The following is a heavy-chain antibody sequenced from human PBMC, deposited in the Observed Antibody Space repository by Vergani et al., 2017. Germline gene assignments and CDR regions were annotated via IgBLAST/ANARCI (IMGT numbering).Heavy chain of an antibody. CDR3: ARVKTMVRGVPRRINWFDP. D-gene: IGHD3-10*01. V-gene: IGHV7-4-1*02. J-gene: IGHJ5*02. CDR2: INTNTGNP. CDR1: GYTFTDYA. Sequence: QVQLVQSGSELKKPGASVKASCEASGYTFTDYAMTWVRQAPGQGLEWMGWINTNTGNPTYAQGFTGRFVFSLDTSVSTEYLQINSLKAEDTAVYYCARVKTMVRGVPRRINWFDPWGQGTLVTVSS.